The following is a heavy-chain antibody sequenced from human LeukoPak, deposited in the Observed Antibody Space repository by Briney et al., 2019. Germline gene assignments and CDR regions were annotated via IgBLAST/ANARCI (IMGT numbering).Heavy chain of an antibody. D-gene: IGHD6-13*01. Sequence: GASVKVSCKASGYTFTSYDINWVRQATGQGLEWMGWMNPNSGNTGYAQKFQGRVTITRNTSISTAYMELSSLRSEDTAVYYCASSAESSSWVEFDYWGQGTLVTVSS. CDR1: GYTFTSYD. CDR2: MNPNSGNT. V-gene: IGHV1-8*03. CDR3: ASSAESSSWVEFDY. J-gene: IGHJ4*02.